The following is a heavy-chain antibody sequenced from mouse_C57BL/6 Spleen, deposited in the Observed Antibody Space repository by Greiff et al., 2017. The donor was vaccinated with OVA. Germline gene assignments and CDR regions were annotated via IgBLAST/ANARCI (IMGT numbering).Heavy chain of an antibody. J-gene: IGHJ2*01. CDR1: GYTFTDYE. D-gene: IGHD2-12*01. Sequence: VQLQESGAELVRPGASVTLSCKASGYTFTDYEMHWVKQTPVHGLEWIGAIDPETGGTAYNQKFKGKAILTADKSSSTAYMELRSLTSEDSAVYYCTSIYVYFDYWGQGTTLTVSS. V-gene: IGHV1-15*01. CDR3: TSIYVYFDY. CDR2: IDPETGGT.